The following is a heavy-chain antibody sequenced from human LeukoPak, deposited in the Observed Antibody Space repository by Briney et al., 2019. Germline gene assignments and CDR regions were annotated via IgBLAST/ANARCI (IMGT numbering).Heavy chain of an antibody. CDR2: IIPIFGTA. V-gene: IGHV1-69*13. J-gene: IGHJ4*02. Sequence: ASVKVSCKASGGTFSSYAISWVRQAPGQGLEWMGGIIPIFGTANYAQKFQGRVTITADESTSTAYMELSSLRSEDTAVYYCARTRVVIAAAGPFDYWGQGTLVTVSS. CDR1: GGTFSSYA. D-gene: IGHD6-13*01. CDR3: ARTRVVIAAAGPFDY.